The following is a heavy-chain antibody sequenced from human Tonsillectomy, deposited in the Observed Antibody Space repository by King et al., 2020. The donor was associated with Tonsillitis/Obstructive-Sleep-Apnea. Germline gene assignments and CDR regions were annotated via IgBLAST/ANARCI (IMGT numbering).Heavy chain of an antibody. Sequence: VQLVESGGGVVQPGRSLRLSCAASGFTFSSYAMHWVRQAPGKGLEWVALMSYDGSDKYYADSVKGRFTISRDNSKKTLYLQMNSLRAEDTAVYYCARGRWAYSSSSQSPFDIWGQGTMVTVSS. CDR1: GFTFSSYA. D-gene: IGHD6-6*01. CDR3: ARGRWAYSSSSQSPFDI. CDR2: MSYDGSDK. J-gene: IGHJ3*02. V-gene: IGHV3-30*04.